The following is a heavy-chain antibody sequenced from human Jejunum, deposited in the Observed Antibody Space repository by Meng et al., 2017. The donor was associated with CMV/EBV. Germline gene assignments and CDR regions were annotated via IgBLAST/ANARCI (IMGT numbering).Heavy chain of an antibody. CDR2: IYYSGNT. V-gene: IGHV4-31*02. J-gene: IGHJ5*02. CDR3: ARQSNYGSGALNIWFDT. Sequence: IATGRYYWSWIRQHPEKGLEWIGYIYYSGNTYYTPSLAGRVTISVDTSKNQFSLKLRSVTVADTALYYCARQSNYGSGALNIWFDTWGQGTLVTVSS. D-gene: IGHD3-10*01. CDR1: IATGRYY.